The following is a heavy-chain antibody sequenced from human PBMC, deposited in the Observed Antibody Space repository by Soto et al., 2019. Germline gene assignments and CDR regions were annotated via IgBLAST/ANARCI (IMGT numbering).Heavy chain of an antibody. CDR3: ARRRDDGWYDFDY. Sequence: QITLKESGPTLVKPTQTLTLTCTFSGFSLSTFGVGVGWIRQPPGKALEWLALIYWDDDKRYSPSLKGRLTTTXVXYINLVSLTMTNMDPVDTATYYCARRRDDGWYDFDYWGQGTLVTVSS. CDR1: GFSLSTFGVG. J-gene: IGHJ4*02. D-gene: IGHD6-19*01. CDR2: IYWDDDK. V-gene: IGHV2-5*02.